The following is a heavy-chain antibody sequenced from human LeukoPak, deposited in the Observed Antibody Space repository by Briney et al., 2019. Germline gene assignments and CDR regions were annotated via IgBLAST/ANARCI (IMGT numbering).Heavy chain of an antibody. J-gene: IGHJ3*02. D-gene: IGHD2-15*01. CDR2: IIPIFGTA. CDR1: GGTFSSYT. Sequence: SVKVSCKASGGTFSSYTISWVRQAPGQGLEWMGGIIPIFGTANYAQKFQGRVTITADKSTSTAYMELSSLRSEDTAVYYCARVRGYCSGGRCYPADAFDIWGQGTMVTVSS. CDR3: ARVRGYCSGGRCYPADAFDI. V-gene: IGHV1-69*06.